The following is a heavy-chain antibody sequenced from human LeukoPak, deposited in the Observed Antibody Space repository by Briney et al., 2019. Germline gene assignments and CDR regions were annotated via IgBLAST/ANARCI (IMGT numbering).Heavy chain of an antibody. CDR3: ARDLRGYRYGGYPYFYGMDV. CDR2: IGTTGDT. J-gene: IGHJ6*02. Sequence: QTGGSLRLSCAVSGLTFSSHDLHWVRQAAGKGLEWVSTIGTTGDTFYPDSVKGRFTISRESAKNSLYLQMNSLRAGDTAVYYCARDLRGYRYGGYPYFYGMDVWGQGTTVTVSS. V-gene: IGHV3-13*01. CDR1: GLTFSSHD. D-gene: IGHD5-18*01.